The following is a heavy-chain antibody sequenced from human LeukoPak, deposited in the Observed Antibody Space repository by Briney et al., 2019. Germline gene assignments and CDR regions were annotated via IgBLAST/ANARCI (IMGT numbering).Heavy chain of an antibody. V-gene: IGHV3-30*04. CDR3: AKTPSGFYSSSWYLDY. CDR2: ISYDGSNK. J-gene: IGHJ4*02. Sequence: PGGSLRLSCAASGFTFSSYAMHWVRQAPGKGLEWVAVISYDGSNKYYADSVKGRFTISRDNAKNSLYLQMNSLRAEDTALYYCAKTPSGFYSSSWYLDYWGQGTLVTVSS. CDR1: GFTFSSYA. D-gene: IGHD6-13*01.